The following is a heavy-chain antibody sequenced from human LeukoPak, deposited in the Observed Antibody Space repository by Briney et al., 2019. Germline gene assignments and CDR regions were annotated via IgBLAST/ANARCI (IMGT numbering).Heavy chain of an antibody. CDR3: ARLSIPTSSYDSSGSYYYFDY. CDR1: GGSISSVSYY. J-gene: IGHJ4*02. D-gene: IGHD3-22*01. Sequence: KASETLSLTCTVSGGSISSVSYYWGWIRQPPGKGLEWIGSINYSGNIYYTPSLKSRVTISVDTSKNQFSLKLSSVTAADTAIYYCARLSIPTSSYDSSGSYYYFDYWGQGTLVTVSS. CDR2: INYSGNI. V-gene: IGHV4-39*01.